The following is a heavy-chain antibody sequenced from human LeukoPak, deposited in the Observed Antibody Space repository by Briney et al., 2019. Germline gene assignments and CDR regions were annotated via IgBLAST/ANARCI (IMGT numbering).Heavy chain of an antibody. CDR2: ISGRGDSP. J-gene: IGHJ4*02. CDR1: GFTFSTYA. V-gene: IGHV3-23*01. D-gene: IGHD2-8*01. Sequence: GGSLRLSCEASGFTFSTYAMDWVRQAPGKGLEWGSGISGRGDSPYYADSVKGRFTISRDNSKNTLYLQMNSLRAEDTAVYYCAKAGGYCTNGVCRLDYWGQGTLVTVSS. CDR3: AKAGGYCTNGVCRLDY.